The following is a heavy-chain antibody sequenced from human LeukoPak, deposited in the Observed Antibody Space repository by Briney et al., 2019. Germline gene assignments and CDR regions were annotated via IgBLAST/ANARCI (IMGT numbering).Heavy chain of an antibody. V-gene: IGHV3-7*01. J-gene: IGHJ3*02. D-gene: IGHD2/OR15-2a*01. Sequence: GGSLRLSCAASGFTFSDYWMAWGRQAPGKGLEWVANINPDGSRRPLGDSVRGRFTISRDNAQNSVFLQMNSLRVEDTALYYCATSRVEAAFDIWGQGTMVTVPS. CDR1: GFTFSDYW. CDR3: ATSRVEAAFDI. CDR2: INPDGSRR.